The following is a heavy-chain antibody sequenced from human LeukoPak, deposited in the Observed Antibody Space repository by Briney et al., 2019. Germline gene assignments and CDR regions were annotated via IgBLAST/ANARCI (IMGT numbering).Heavy chain of an antibody. CDR2: INQDGSEK. CDR1: GFTFDIYW. D-gene: IGHD3-10*01. J-gene: IGHJ6*02. CDR3: ARGDRLWFGESYMDV. V-gene: IGHV3-7*01. Sequence: GGSLRLSCAASGFTFDIYWMSWVRQAPGKGREGVANINQDGSEKYYVDSVKGRFTISRDNTKNSLYLQMNSLRAEDTAVHYCARGDRLWFGESYMDVWGQGTTVTVSS.